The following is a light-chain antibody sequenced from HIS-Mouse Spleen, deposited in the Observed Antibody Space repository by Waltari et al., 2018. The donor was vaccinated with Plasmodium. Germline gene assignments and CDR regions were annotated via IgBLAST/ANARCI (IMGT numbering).Light chain of an antibody. CDR2: AAS. Sequence: DIQMTQSPSAMSASVRDRVTITCLASQGISNYLAWFQQKPGKVPQRLIYAASSLQSGVPSRFSGSGSGTEFTLTISSLQPEDFATYYCLQHNSYPMYTFGQGTKLEIK. V-gene: IGKV1-17*03. CDR3: LQHNSYPMYT. CDR1: QGISNY. J-gene: IGKJ2*01.